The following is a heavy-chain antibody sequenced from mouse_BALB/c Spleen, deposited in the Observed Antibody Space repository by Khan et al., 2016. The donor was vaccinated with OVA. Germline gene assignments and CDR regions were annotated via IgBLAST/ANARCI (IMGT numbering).Heavy chain of an antibody. V-gene: IGHV5-17*02. CDR2: ISGDSSTI. D-gene: IGHD1-1*01. J-gene: IGHJ2*01. CDR1: GFTFSSYG. Sequence: EVQLVESGGGLVQPGGSRKLSCAASGFTFSSYGMHWVRQAPEKGLEWVAYISGDSSTIYYADTVKGRFTISRDNPKNTLFLQMTSLMSEDTAMYYCATSYYYGYYFDYWGPRTTLTVSS. CDR3: ATSYYYGYYFDY.